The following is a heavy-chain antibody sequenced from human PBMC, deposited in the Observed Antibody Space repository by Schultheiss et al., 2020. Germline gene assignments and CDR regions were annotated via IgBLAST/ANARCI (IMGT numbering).Heavy chain of an antibody. CDR2: IYYSGST. D-gene: IGHD4-23*01. J-gene: IGHJ4*02. Sequence: SETLSLTCTVSGGSISSGSHYWGWIRQPPGKGLEWIGSIYYSGSTYYNPSLKSRITMSVDTSKNQFYLKLSSVTAADTAVYYCARGHDYGGSFDYWGQGTLVTVSS. CDR3: ARGHDYGGSFDY. CDR1: GGSISSGSHY. V-gene: IGHV4-39*07.